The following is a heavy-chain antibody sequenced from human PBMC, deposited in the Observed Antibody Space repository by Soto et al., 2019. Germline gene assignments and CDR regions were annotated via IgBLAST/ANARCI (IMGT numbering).Heavy chain of an antibody. CDR2: INHSGST. V-gene: IGHV4-34*01. CDR3: ARDKITGLFDY. Sequence: QVQLQQWGAGLLKPSETLSLTCAVYGGSFSGYYWTWIRQPPGTGLEWIGEINHSGSTNYHPSLKSRVTISVDTSKNQFFLKLTSVTAADTAVYYCARDKITGLFDYWGQGTLVTVSS. J-gene: IGHJ4*02. D-gene: IGHD2-8*02. CDR1: GGSFSGYY.